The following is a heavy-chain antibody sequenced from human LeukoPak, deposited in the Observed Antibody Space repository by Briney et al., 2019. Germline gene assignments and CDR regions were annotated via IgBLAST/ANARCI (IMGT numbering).Heavy chain of an antibody. D-gene: IGHD4-17*01. CDR3: ARAGTVTAFEY. V-gene: IGHV1-46*01. CDR2: INPSGGST. Sequence: ASVKVSCKASGYTFTSYYMHWVRQAPGQGLEWMGIINPSGGSTSYAQKFQGRVTMTRDMSTSTVYMELSSLRSEDTAVYYCARAGTVTAFEYWGQGTLVTVSS. CDR1: GYTFTSYY. J-gene: IGHJ4*02.